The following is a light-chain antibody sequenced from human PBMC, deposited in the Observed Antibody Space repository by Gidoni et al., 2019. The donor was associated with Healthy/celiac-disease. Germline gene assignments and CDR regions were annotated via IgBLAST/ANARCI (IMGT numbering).Light chain of an antibody. V-gene: IGKV1-33*01. CDR2: DAS. CDR3: QQYDNLPCS. J-gene: IGKJ2*04. Sequence: DIQMTQSPSSLSASVGDRVTITCQASQDISNYLNWYQQKQGKAPKLLIYDASNLETGVPSRFSGSGSGTDFTFTISSLQPEDIATYYCQQYDNLPCSFGQGTKLEIK. CDR1: QDISNY.